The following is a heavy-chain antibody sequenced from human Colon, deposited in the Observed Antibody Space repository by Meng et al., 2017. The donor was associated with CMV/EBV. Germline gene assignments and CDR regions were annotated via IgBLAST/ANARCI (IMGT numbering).Heavy chain of an antibody. Sequence: ASVKVSCKASGYTFIGHFIHWVRQAPGQGLEWMGWINPNSGVTNYAQKSQGRVSMTSDTSITTAYMELSSLKSDDTAVYYCARRLQGNWFDPWGQGTLVTVSS. D-gene: IGHD4-11*01. CDR1: GYTFIGHF. J-gene: IGHJ5*02. V-gene: IGHV1-2*02. CDR3: ARRLQGNWFDP. CDR2: INPNSGVT.